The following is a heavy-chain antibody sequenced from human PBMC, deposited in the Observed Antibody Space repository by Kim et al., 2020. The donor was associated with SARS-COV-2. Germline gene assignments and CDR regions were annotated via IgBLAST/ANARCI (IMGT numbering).Heavy chain of an antibody. V-gene: IGHV6-1*01. CDR3: ARVVAATMFDYYYGMDV. J-gene: IGHJ6*02. CDR1: GDSVSSNSAA. CDR2: TYYRSKWYN. Sequence: SETLSLTCAISGDSVSSNSAAWNWIGQSPSRGLEWLGRTYYRSKWYNDYAVSVKSRITINPDTSKNQFSLQLNSVTPEDTAVYYCARVVAATMFDYYYGMDVWGQGTTVTVSS. D-gene: IGHD3-10*02.